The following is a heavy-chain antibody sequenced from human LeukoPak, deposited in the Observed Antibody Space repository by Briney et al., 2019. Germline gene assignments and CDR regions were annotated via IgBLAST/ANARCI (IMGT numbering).Heavy chain of an antibody. Sequence: SETLSLTCAVSGYSISSAYYWGWIRQPPGKGLEWIGSIYHSGSTYYNPSLKSRVTILVDTSKNQFSLKLSSVTAADTAVYYCARLDWGSGFDYWGQGTLVTVS. D-gene: IGHD7-27*01. CDR2: IYHSGST. V-gene: IGHV4-38-2*01. CDR1: GYSISSAYY. J-gene: IGHJ4*02. CDR3: ARLDWGSGFDY.